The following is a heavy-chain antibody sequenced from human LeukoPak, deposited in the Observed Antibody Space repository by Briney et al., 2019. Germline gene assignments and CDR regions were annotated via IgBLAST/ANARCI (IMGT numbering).Heavy chain of an antibody. CDR3: ARAPGYYYYYMDV. CDR1: GFTFDDYG. Sequence: GGSLRLSCAASGFTFDDYGMSWVRQAPGKGLEWVSGINWNGGSTGYADSVKGRFTISRDNAKKSLYLQMNSLRAEDTALYYCARAPGYYYYYMDVWGKGTTVTVSS. J-gene: IGHJ6*03. V-gene: IGHV3-20*04. CDR2: INWNGGST.